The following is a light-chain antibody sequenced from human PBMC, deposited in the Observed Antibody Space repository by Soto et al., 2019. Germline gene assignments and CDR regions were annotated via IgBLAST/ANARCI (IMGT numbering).Light chain of an antibody. CDR3: QQYNSYSWT. CDR1: QSISSW. V-gene: IGKV1-5*03. CDR2: KAS. J-gene: IGKJ1*01. Sequence: DIQMTQSPSTLSASVGDRVTITCRASQSISSWLAWYQQKPGKAPKLLIYKASSLESGVPSRFSGSGSGTEFTLTISSLQPDDFATYYCQQYNSYSWTFGQGTMV.